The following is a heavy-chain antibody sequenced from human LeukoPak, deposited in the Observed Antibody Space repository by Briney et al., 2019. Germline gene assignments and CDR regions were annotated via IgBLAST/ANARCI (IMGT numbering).Heavy chain of an antibody. V-gene: IGHV3-23*05. CDR1: GFTFSSYA. Sequence: GGSLRLSCAASGFTFSSYAMSWVRQAPGKGLEWVSTIYTGGNTYYAASVKGRFTISRDFSKNTVFLHMNTLRAEDTAMYYCARGDDSGYYDYFDYWGQGALVTVSS. D-gene: IGHD3-22*01. J-gene: IGHJ4*02. CDR2: IYTGGNT. CDR3: ARGDDSGYYDYFDY.